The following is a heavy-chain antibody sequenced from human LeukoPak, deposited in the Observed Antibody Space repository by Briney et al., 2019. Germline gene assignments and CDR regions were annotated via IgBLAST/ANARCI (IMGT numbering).Heavy chain of an antibody. CDR1: GGSISSGDYY. CDR3: ARGWVLRFLEWLPYNWFDP. CDR2: IYYSGST. J-gene: IGHJ5*02. Sequence: PSQTLSLTCTVSGGSISSGDYYWSWIRRPPGKGLEWIGYIYYSGSTYYNPSLKSRVTISVDTSKNQFSLKLSSVTAADTAVYYCARGWVLRFLEWLPYNWFDPWGQGTLVTVSS. D-gene: IGHD3-3*01. V-gene: IGHV4-30-4*08.